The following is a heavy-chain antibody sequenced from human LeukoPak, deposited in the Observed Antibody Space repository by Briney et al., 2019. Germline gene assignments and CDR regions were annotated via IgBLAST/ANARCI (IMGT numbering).Heavy chain of an antibody. CDR1: GGTFSSYA. Sequence: SVKVSFKASGGTFSSYAISWVRQAPGQGLEWMGGIIPIFSTANYAQKFQGRVTITADESTSTAYMELSSLRSEDTAVYYCARVIGYGDSYYFDYWGQGTLVTVSS. CDR2: IIPIFSTA. CDR3: ARVIGYGDSYYFDY. V-gene: IGHV1-69*01. D-gene: IGHD4-17*01. J-gene: IGHJ4*02.